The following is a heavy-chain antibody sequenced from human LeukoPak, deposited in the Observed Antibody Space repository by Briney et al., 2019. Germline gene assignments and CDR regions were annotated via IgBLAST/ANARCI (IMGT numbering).Heavy chain of an antibody. CDR1: GFTFSSYS. CDR3: ARDDTVSVVVAANVSYYYVMDV. V-gene: IGHV3-48*02. Sequence: GGSLRLSCAASGFTFSSYSMNWVRQAPGEGMEWVSYISSSSSTIYYADSVKGRFTISRDNAKNSLYLQMNSLRDEDTAVYYCARDDTVSVVVAANVSYYYVMDVWGQGTTVTVSS. J-gene: IGHJ6*02. D-gene: IGHD2-15*01. CDR2: ISSSSSTI.